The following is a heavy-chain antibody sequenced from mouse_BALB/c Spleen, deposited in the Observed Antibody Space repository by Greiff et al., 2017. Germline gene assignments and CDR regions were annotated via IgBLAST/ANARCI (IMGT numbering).Heavy chain of an antibody. CDR2: IDPANGNT. Sequence: VQLKQSGAELVKPGASVKLSCTASGFNIKDTYMHWVKQRPEQGLEWIGRIDPANGNTKYDPKFQGKATITADTSSNTAYLQLSSLTSEDTAVYYWARGARSGVDYWGQGTTLTVSS. CDR3: ARGARSGVDY. V-gene: IGHV14-3*02. J-gene: IGHJ2*01. D-gene: IGHD3-1*01. CDR1: GFNIKDTY.